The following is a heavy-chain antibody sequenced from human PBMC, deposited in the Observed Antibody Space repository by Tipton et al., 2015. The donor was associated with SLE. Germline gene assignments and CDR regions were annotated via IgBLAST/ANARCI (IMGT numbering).Heavy chain of an antibody. CDR1: GYTFINFG. CDR2: ISAYNGHT. Sequence: QVQLVQSGAEVRKPGASVKVSCKASGYTFINFGIHWVRQAPGQGLEWMGWISAYNGHTNYAQKVQGRVTMTTDASTSTAYMELRTLKSDDTAVYFCARAAAGGHNYYWYMDVWGKGTTVTVSS. J-gene: IGHJ6*03. D-gene: IGHD6-25*01. V-gene: IGHV1-18*01. CDR3: ARAAAGGHNYYWYMDV.